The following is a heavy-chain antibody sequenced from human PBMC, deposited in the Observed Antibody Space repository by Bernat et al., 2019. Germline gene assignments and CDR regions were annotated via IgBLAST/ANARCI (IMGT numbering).Heavy chain of an antibody. V-gene: IGHV4-39*01. D-gene: IGHD3-10*01. CDR1: GASISTTGYY. CDR2: IYYSGST. J-gene: IGHJ4*02. CDR3: ARRGVLLWFGELPDSDY. Sequence: QLQLQESGPGLVKPSETLSLICTVSGASISTTGYYWGWIRQPPGKGLEWIGSIYYSGSTYYNPSLKSRVTISVDTSKNQFSLKLSSVTAADTAVYYCARRGVLLWFGELPDSDYWGQGTLVTVSS.